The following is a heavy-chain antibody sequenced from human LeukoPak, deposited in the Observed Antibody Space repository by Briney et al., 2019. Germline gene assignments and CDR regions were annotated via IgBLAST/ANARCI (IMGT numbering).Heavy chain of an antibody. CDR3: PRDLNWGFDY. Sequence: GGSLRLSSAASGFTFSHYSVNWVRQAPGKGLEWISYISASSATIHYADSVKGRFSISRDNAKNSLYLQVNSLRAEDTAVYYCPRDLNWGFDYSGQGTLVTVSS. J-gene: IGHJ4*02. D-gene: IGHD7-27*01. CDR2: ISASSATI. CDR1: GFTFSHYS. V-gene: IGHV3-48*01.